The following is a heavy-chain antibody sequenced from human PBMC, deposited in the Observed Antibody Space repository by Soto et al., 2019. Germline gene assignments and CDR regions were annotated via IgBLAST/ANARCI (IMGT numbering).Heavy chain of an antibody. CDR3: ASRGYSTSSFDL. Sequence: QVQLQESGPGLLKPSETLSLTCTVSGGSLSSGDDYWSWIRQPPGKGLEWIGYIYSSGSTDYNPSLKFRVTISVDTSKNQFSLNLSSVTAADTAVYYCASRGYSTSSFDLWGQGTLVTVSS. CDR2: IYSSGST. V-gene: IGHV4-30-4*01. J-gene: IGHJ4*02. CDR1: GGSLSSGDDY. D-gene: IGHD6-6*01.